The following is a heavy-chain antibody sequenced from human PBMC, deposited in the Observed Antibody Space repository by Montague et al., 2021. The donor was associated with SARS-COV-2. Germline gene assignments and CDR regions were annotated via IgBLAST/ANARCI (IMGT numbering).Heavy chain of an antibody. CDR3: GSAPIVACGKNAFDI. Sequence: SETLSLTCTVSGASISSYHWWCLIRQPPGKRLEWMCENYNTGSTNYNPPLNSLITISVNNSKHQFSLKLSSVTAADTAVYFCGSAPIVACGKNAFDIWGQGTMVTVSS. J-gene: IGHJ3*02. D-gene: IGHD3-22*01. CDR1: GASISSYHW. V-gene: IGHV4-4*02. CDR2: NYNTGST.